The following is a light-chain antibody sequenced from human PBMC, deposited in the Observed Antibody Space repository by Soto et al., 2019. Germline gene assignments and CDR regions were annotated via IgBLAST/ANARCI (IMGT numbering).Light chain of an antibody. CDR1: SSDVGGYNF. Sequence: QSVLTQPRSVSESPGQSVTISCTGTSSDVGGYNFVSWYQQYPGKAPKLMIYDVSKRPSGVPDRFSGSKSGNTASLTISGLQAEDEADYYCCSYAGNYAYVFGTGTKVTVL. CDR3: CSYAGNYAYV. CDR2: DVS. J-gene: IGLJ1*01. V-gene: IGLV2-11*01.